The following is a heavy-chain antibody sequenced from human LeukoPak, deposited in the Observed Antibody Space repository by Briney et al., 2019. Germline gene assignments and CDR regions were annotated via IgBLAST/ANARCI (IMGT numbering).Heavy chain of an antibody. CDR1: GGTFSSYA. Sequence: SVKVSCKASGGTFSSYAISWVRQAPGQGLEWMGGIIPIFGTANYAQKFQGRVTITADESTSTAYMELSSLRSEDTAVYYCAHLVRDGYSWVIDYWGQGTLVTVSS. CDR2: IIPIFGTA. J-gene: IGHJ4*02. V-gene: IGHV1-69*13. D-gene: IGHD5-24*01. CDR3: AHLVRDGYSWVIDY.